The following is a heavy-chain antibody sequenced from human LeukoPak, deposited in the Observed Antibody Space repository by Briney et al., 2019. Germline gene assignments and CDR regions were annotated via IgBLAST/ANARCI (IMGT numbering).Heavy chain of an antibody. CDR2: IYYSGST. V-gene: IGHV4-39*07. Sequence: SGGSXXXSSYYWGWIRQPPGKGLEWIGSIYYSGSTYYNPSLKSRVTISVDTSKNEFSLKLSSVTGAETAGDXXXXXSXXGXXXXXDYWXXXTXVTVSS. CDR3: XXXSXXGXXXXXDY. CDR1: GGSXXXSSYY. J-gene: IGHJ4*02.